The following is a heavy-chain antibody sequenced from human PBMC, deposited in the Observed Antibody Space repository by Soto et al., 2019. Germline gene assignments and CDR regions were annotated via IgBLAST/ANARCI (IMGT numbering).Heavy chain of an antibody. D-gene: IGHD2-8*02. CDR1: GFTFSSYG. V-gene: IGHV3-30*18. CDR2: ISYDGSNK. CDR3: AKDLMVEGYFDY. J-gene: IGHJ4*02. Sequence: GGSLRLSCAASGFTFSSYGMHWVRQAPGKGLEWVAVISYDGSNKYYADSVKGRFTISRDNSKNTLYLQMNSLRAEDTAVYYCAKDLMVEGYFDYWGQGTLVTVS.